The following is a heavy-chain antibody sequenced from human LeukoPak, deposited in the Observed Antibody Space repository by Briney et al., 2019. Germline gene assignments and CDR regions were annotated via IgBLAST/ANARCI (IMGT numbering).Heavy chain of an antibody. Sequence: GGSLRLSCAASGFTFSSYWMSWVRQAPGKGLEWVANIKQDGSEKYYVDSVKGRFTISRDNAKNSLYLQMNSLRAEDTAVYYCAREQGGGIAVAGTDYWGQGTLVAVSS. V-gene: IGHV3-7*04. CDR2: IKQDGSEK. CDR3: AREQGGGIAVAGTDY. D-gene: IGHD6-19*01. J-gene: IGHJ4*02. CDR1: GFTFSSYW.